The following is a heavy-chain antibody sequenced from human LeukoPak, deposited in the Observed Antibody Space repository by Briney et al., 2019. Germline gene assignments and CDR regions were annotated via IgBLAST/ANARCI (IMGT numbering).Heavy chain of an antibody. CDR2: IYYSGST. CDR3: ARGSSGYCSSTSCPVGDY. V-gene: IGHV4-59*08. CDR1: GGSISSYY. D-gene: IGHD2-2*01. Sequence: SETLSLTCTVSGGSISSYYWSWIRQPPGKGLEWIGYIYYSGSTYYNPSLKSRVTISVDTSKNQFSLKLSSVTAADTAVYYCARGSSGYCSSTSCPVGDYWGQGTLVTVSS. J-gene: IGHJ4*02.